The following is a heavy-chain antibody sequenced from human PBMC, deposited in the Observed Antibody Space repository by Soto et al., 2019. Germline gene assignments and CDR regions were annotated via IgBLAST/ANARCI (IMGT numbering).Heavy chain of an antibody. CDR3: ASSDYVWGSYRPRLGAFEY. J-gene: IGHJ4*02. CDR2: ISYDGSNK. V-gene: IGHV3-30-3*01. CDR1: GFTFSSYA. D-gene: IGHD3-16*02. Sequence: QVQLVESGGGVVQPGRSLRLSCAASGFTFSSYAMHWVRQAPGNGLEWVAVISYDGSNKYYADSVKGRFTISRDNSKNTLYLQMNSLRAEDSAVYYCASSDYVWGSYRPRLGAFEYWGQGTLVIVSS.